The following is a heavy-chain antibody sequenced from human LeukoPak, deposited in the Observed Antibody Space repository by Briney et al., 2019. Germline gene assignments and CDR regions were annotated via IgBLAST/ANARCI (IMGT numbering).Heavy chain of an antibody. V-gene: IGHV3-33*01. J-gene: IGHJ4*02. CDR3: ASGDSSGSLDY. D-gene: IGHD3-22*01. CDR1: GFTFSSYG. CDR2: IWYDVSNK. Sequence: GGSLRLSCAASGFTFSSYGMHWVRQAPGKGLERVAVIWYDVSNKYYADSVKGRFTISRDNSKNTLYLQMNSLRAEDTAVYYCASGDSSGSLDYWGQGTLVTVSS.